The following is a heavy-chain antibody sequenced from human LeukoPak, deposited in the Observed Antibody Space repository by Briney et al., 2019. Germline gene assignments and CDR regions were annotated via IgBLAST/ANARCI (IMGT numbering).Heavy chain of an antibody. CDR1: GVSISSGDYY. Sequence: PSETLSLTCTVSGVSISSGDYYCSWIRHPPGKGLEWIGYIYYSGSTYYKQSLTSRVTMSVATSKNQCSLKLRSVTAADTDVYYCASSKRGTTMVGFDYWGQGTLVTVSS. J-gene: IGHJ4*02. CDR2: IYYSGST. D-gene: IGHD5-18*01. V-gene: IGHV4-30-4*01. CDR3: ASSKRGTTMVGFDY.